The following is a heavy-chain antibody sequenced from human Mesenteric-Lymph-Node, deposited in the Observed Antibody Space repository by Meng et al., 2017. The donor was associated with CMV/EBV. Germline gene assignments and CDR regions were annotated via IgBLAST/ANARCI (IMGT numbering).Heavy chain of an antibody. D-gene: IGHD4-23*01. CDR1: GYTFIGNN. CDR2: INSKNGDT. V-gene: IGHV1-2*02. CDR3: ARVVGGNQIYYYYGMDV. Sequence: ASVKVSCKASGYTFIGNNIHWVRQAPGQGLEWLGWINSKNGDTKYARKFQGRVTMTRDTSINTAYMGLSRLGSDDTAVYYCARVVGGNQIYYYYGMDVWGQGTTVTVSS. J-gene: IGHJ6*02.